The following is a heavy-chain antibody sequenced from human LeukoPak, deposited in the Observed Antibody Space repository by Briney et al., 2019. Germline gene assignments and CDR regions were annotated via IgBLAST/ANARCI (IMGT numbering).Heavy chain of an antibody. J-gene: IGHJ6*02. CDR2: ISYDGSNK. V-gene: IGHV3-30*18. Sequence: GGSLRLSCAASGFTFSSYGMHWVRQAPGKGLEWVAVISYDGSNKYYADSVKGRFTISRDNSKNTLYLQMNSLRAEDTAVYYCAKDRGVTDYYYYGMDVLGQGTTVTVSS. D-gene: IGHD2-21*02. CDR1: GFTFSSYG. CDR3: AKDRGVTDYYYYGMDV.